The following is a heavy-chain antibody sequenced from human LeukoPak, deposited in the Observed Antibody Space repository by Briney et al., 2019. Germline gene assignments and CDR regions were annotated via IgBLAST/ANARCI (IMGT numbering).Heavy chain of an antibody. CDR2: IIPIFGTA. J-gene: IGHJ3*02. Sequence: SVKVSCKASGGTFSSYAISWVRQAPGQGLEWMGGIIPIFGTANYAQKFQGRVTITADKSTSTAYMELSSLRSEDTAVYYCARVERIVGATFDIWGQGTMVTVSS. CDR3: ARVERIVGATFDI. V-gene: IGHV1-69*06. D-gene: IGHD1-26*01. CDR1: GGTFSSYA.